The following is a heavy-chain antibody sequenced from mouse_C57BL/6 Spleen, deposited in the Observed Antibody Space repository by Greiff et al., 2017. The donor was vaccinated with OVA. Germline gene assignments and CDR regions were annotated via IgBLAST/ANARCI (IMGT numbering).Heavy chain of an antibody. CDR2: INPNNGGT. Sequence: VQLHQSGPELVKPGASVKISCKASGYTFTDYYMNWVKQSHGKSLEWIGDINPNNGGTSYNQKFKGKATLTVDKSSSTAYMELRSLTSEDSAVYYCARTDYGSSSDYWGQGTTLTVSS. D-gene: IGHD1-1*01. CDR3: ARTDYGSSSDY. CDR1: GYTFTDYY. J-gene: IGHJ2*01. V-gene: IGHV1-26*01.